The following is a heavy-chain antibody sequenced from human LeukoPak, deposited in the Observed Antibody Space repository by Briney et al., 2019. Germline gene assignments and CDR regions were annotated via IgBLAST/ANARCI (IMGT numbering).Heavy chain of an antibody. CDR2: ISGSGGST. J-gene: IGHJ5*02. CDR1: GFTFSSYA. CDR3: AKLQLKGNWFDP. D-gene: IGHD1-1*01. Sequence: GGSLRLSCAASGFTFSSYAMSWVHQAPGKGLEWVSAISGSGGSTYYADSVKGRFTISRDNSKNTLYLQMNSLRAEDTAVYYCAKLQLKGNWFDPWGQGTLVTVSS. V-gene: IGHV3-23*01.